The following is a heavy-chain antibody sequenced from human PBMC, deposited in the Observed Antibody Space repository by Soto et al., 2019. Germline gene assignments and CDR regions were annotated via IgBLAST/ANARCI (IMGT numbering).Heavy chain of an antibody. J-gene: IGHJ3*02. Sequence: SETLSLTCTVSGGSISSYYWSWIRQPPGKGLEWIGYIYYSGSTNYNPSLKSRVTISVDTSKNQFSLKLSSVTAADTAVYYCASSYYDILTGYYADAFDIWGQGTMVTVS. CDR2: IYYSGST. CDR1: GGSISSYY. V-gene: IGHV4-59*08. CDR3: ASSYYDILTGYYADAFDI. D-gene: IGHD3-9*01.